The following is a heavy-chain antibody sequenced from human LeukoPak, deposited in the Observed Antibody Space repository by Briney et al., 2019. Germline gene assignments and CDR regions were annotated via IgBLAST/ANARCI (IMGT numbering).Heavy chain of an antibody. CDR1: GGSISSYY. V-gene: IGHV4-59*08. CDR2: IYYSGST. CDR3: ARSRAYRDAFDI. J-gene: IGHJ3*02. Sequence: SETLSLTCTVSGGSISSYYWSWIQQPPGKGLEWIGYIYYSGSTNYNPSLKSRVTITVDTSKNQFSLKLSSVTAADTAVYYCARSRAYRDAFDIWGQGTMVTVSS.